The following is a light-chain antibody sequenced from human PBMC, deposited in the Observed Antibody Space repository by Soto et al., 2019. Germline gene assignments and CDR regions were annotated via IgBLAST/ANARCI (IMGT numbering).Light chain of an antibody. CDR3: QQSYNAPRT. CDR1: QSISSW. V-gene: IGKV1-5*03. J-gene: IGKJ1*01. CDR2: KAS. Sequence: DIQMTQSPSTLSASVGDRVTITCRASQSISSWLAWYQQKPGTAPQLLIYKASTLESGVPSRFSGSGSGTEFTLTISSLQPEDFATYYCQQSYNAPRTFGQGTKVDIK.